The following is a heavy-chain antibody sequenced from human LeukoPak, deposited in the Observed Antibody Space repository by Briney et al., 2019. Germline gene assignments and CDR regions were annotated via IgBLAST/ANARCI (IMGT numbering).Heavy chain of an antibody. Sequence: SETLSFTCTVSGGSISSSSYYWGWIRQPPGKGLEWIGSIYYSGSTYYNPSLKSRVTISVDTSKNQFSLKLSSVTAADTAVYYCAREVGWLRSRLFDPWGQGTLVTVSS. J-gene: IGHJ5*02. CDR2: IYYSGST. D-gene: IGHD5-12*01. CDR1: GGSISSSSYY. V-gene: IGHV4-39*07. CDR3: AREVGWLRSRLFDP.